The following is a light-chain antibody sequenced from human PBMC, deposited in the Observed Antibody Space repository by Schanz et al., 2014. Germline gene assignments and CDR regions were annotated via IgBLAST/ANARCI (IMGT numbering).Light chain of an antibody. CDR1: SSDVGGYNH. J-gene: IGLJ2*01. CDR2: DVS. V-gene: IGLV2-14*01. Sequence: QSALTQPASVSGSPGQSITISCTGSSSDVGGYNHVSWYQQHPGKAPKLMIYDVSIRPSGVSNRFSGSKSGNTASLTISGLQAEDEADYYCSSYAGSSTFGDVVFGGGTKLTVL. CDR3: SSYAGSSTFGDVV.